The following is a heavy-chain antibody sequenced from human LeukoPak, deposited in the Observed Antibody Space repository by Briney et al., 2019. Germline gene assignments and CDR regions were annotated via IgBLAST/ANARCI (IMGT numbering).Heavy chain of an antibody. J-gene: IGHJ4*02. D-gene: IGHD3-9*01. Sequence: SETLSLTCTVSGGSISRSNWWSWVRQPPGKGLEWIGEIHDTGSTNYNPPLKSRVTMSLDKSKNQFSLNLNSVTAADTAVYYCATYYDILSGYTFDYWGQGTLVAVSS. CDR2: IHDTGST. CDR3: ATYYDILSGYTFDY. V-gene: IGHV4-4*02. CDR1: GGSISRSNW.